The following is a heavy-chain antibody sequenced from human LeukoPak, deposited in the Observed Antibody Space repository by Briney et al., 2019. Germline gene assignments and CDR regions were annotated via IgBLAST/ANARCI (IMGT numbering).Heavy chain of an antibody. D-gene: IGHD3-22*01. CDR2: INPNSGGT. V-gene: IGHV1-2*02. CDR3: ARDLPYDSSGYYSDYFDY. CDR1: GYTFTGYC. Sequence: ASVKVSCKASGYTFTGYCMHWVRQAPGQGLEWMGWINPNSGGTNYAQKFQGRVTMTRDTSISTAYMELSRLRSDDTAVYYCARDLPYDSSGYYSDYFDYWGQGTLVTVSS. J-gene: IGHJ4*02.